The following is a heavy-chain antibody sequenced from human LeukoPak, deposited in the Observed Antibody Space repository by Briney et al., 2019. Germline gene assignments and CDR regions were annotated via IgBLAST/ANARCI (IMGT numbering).Heavy chain of an antibody. CDR3: ARYIWGSYPTFEDY. CDR2: IYYSGST. D-gene: IGHD3-16*02. V-gene: IGHV4-59*01. CDR1: GGSISSYY. J-gene: IGHJ4*02. Sequence: SETLSLTCTVSGGSISSYYRSWIRQPPGKGLEWIGYIYYSGSTNYNTSLKSRVTISVDTSKNQFSLKLSSVTAADTAVYSCARYIWGSYPTFEDYWGQGTLVTVSS.